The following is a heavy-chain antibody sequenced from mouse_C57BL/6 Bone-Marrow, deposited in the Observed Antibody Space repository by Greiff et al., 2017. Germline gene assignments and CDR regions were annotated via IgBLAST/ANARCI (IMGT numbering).Heavy chain of an antibody. J-gene: IGHJ4*01. Sequence: QVQLQQSGAELVRPGASVKLSCKASGYTFTSYGISWVKQRTGQGLEWIGEIYPRSGNTYYNEKFKGKATLTADKSSSTAYMELRSLTSEDSAVYFCARGYDGSPYAMDYWGQGTSVTVSS. D-gene: IGHD1-1*01. CDR2: IYPRSGNT. CDR1: GYTFTSYG. V-gene: IGHV1-81*01. CDR3: ARGYDGSPYAMDY.